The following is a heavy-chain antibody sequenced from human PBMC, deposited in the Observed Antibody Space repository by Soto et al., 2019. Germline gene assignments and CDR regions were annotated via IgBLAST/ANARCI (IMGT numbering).Heavy chain of an antibody. CDR1: GGSMSSYF. CDR2: IYSSGST. CDR3: ARVKTVDYYGMGV. V-gene: IGHV4-4*07. Sequence: SETLSLTCTVSGGSMSSYFWSWIRQPAGKGLEWIGRIYSSGSTNYNPSLKSRVTMSIDTSKNQFSLNLSSVAAADTAVYFCARVKTVDYYGMGVWGQGTTVTVSS. J-gene: IGHJ6*02.